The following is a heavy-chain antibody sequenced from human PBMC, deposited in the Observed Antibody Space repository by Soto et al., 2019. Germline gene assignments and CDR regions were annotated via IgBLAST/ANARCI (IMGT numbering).Heavy chain of an antibody. CDR2: IRSKTNNYAT. V-gene: IGHV3-73*01. D-gene: IGHD5-12*01. CDR3: TSRTTVAAFTDY. Sequence: EVQLVESGGGLVQPGGSLKLSCAASGFRLSGSAMHWVRQAAGKGLEWVGRIRSKTNNYATEYGASVKGRFTISRDDSKNTEYLQMNSLKTEDTAVYYCTSRTTVAAFTDYWGQGTLVTVSS. J-gene: IGHJ4*02. CDR1: GFRLSGSA.